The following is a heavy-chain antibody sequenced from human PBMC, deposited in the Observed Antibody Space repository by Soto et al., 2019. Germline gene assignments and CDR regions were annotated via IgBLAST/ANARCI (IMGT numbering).Heavy chain of an antibody. Sequence: GSLRLSCAASGFTFSNAWMSWVRQAPGKGLEWVGRIKSKTDGGTTDYAAPVKGRFTISRDDSKNTLYLQMNSLKTEDTAVYYCTTGMVGATTDYYYYYGMDVWGQGTTVTVSS. CDR2: IKSKTDGGTT. J-gene: IGHJ6*02. CDR1: GFTFSNAW. CDR3: TTGMVGATTDYYYYYGMDV. D-gene: IGHD1-26*01. V-gene: IGHV3-15*01.